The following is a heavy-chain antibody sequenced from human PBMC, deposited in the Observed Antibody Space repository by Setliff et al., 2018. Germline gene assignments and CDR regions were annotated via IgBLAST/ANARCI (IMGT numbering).Heavy chain of an antibody. Sequence: VKVSCKASGYTFTSYDINWVRQATGQGLEWMGWMNPNSGSTGYAQKFQGRVTMTRNTSISTAYMELSSLRSEDTAVYYCARGWAVTTGDAFDIWGQGTMVTVSS. CDR1: GYTFTSYD. D-gene: IGHD4-17*01. V-gene: IGHV1-8*02. J-gene: IGHJ3*02. CDR2: MNPNSGST. CDR3: ARGWAVTTGDAFDI.